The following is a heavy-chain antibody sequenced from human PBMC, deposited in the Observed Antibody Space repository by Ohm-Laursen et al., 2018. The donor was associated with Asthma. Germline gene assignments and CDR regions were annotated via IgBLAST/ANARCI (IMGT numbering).Heavy chain of an antibody. V-gene: IGHV3-72*01. D-gene: IGHD1-26*01. Sequence: SLRLSCTASGFTFSAHYMDWVRQAPGKGLEWVGRIRSKAQSYTTEYAASVKGRFTISRDDSKNSLYLRMNSLQTEDTALYYCARDLLNWDAAFDVWGQGTMVTVSS. CDR3: ARDLLNWDAAFDV. CDR1: GFTFSAHY. J-gene: IGHJ3*01. CDR2: IRSKAQSYTT.